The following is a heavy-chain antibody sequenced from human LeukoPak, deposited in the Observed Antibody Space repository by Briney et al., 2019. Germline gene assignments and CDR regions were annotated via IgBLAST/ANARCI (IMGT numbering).Heavy chain of an antibody. J-gene: IGHJ4*02. CDR1: GYTFTSYA. CDR2: INAGNGNT. Sequence: ASVKVSCKASGYTFTSYAIHWVRQAPGQRLEGLGWINAGNGNTRYSQRFQGRVTITRDTSASTAYMELSSLTSEDTAVYYCTRGRWSATTASYYLDFWGQGTLVTVSS. CDR3: TRGRWSATTASYYLDF. D-gene: IGHD5-24*01. V-gene: IGHV1-3*01.